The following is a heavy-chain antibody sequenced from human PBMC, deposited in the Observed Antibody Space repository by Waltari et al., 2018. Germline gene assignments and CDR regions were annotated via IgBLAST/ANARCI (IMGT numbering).Heavy chain of an antibody. D-gene: IGHD6-19*01. Sequence: QVQLQESGPGLVKPSATLSRTCTVSGGSIHIYYWSWIRQPPGKGLEWIGYLYYSGNTIYNPSLESRVTMSADTSKNQFSLKLSSVTTADTAVYYCARGMSSVWYGPFDYWGQGTLVTVSS. CDR1: GGSIHIYY. CDR2: LYYSGNT. V-gene: IGHV4-59*08. J-gene: IGHJ4*02. CDR3: ARGMSSVWYGPFDY.